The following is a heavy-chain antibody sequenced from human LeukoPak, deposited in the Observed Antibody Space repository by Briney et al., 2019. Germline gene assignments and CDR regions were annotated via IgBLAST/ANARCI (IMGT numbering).Heavy chain of an antibody. CDR3: ARRTTGTTYDY. CDR2: IYPGDSDT. D-gene: IGHD1-1*01. Sequence: GESLKISCKGSSSTFTNYWIAWVRQMPGKGLEWMGIIYPGDSDTRYSPSFQGQVTISADKSIRTPYLQWSSLKASDTAMYYCARRTTGTTYDYWGQGTLVTVSS. J-gene: IGHJ4*02. V-gene: IGHV5-51*01. CDR1: SSTFTNYW.